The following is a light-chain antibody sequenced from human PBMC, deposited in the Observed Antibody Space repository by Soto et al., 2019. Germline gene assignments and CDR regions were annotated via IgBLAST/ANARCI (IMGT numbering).Light chain of an antibody. Sequence: NFMPTQPHSVSESPGKTVTISCTGSSGSIASNSVQWYQQRPGSAPSTVIYEDDQRPSGVPDRFSGSIDSSSNSASLTISGLMTEDEADYYCQSSNTFNPWVFGGGTKLTVL. CDR2: EDD. J-gene: IGLJ3*02. CDR1: SGSIASNS. V-gene: IGLV6-57*02. CDR3: QSSNTFNPWV.